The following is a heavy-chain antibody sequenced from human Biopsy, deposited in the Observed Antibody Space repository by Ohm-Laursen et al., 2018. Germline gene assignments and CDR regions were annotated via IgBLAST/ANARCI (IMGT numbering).Heavy chain of an antibody. Sequence: SETLSLTWAVFGFSISSGHYWAWIRQPPGKGLEWIGTISHSGNTYYNPSLKTRVTMSLDTSKNQFSLKVRSVTAADTAVYYCVRGVDYYDPYHYYALDVWGQGTTVTVSS. J-gene: IGHJ6*02. D-gene: IGHD3-22*01. CDR2: ISHSGNT. CDR1: GFSISSGHY. V-gene: IGHV4-38-2*01. CDR3: VRGVDYYDPYHYYALDV.